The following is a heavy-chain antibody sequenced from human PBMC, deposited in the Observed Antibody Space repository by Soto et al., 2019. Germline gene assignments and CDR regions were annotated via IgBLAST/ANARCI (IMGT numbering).Heavy chain of an antibody. CDR3: ARGVAALRHFDY. V-gene: IGHV3-30*03. Sequence: QPGGSLRLSCPASGFTFSSYGMHWVRQAPGKGLEWVAVISYDGSNKYYADSVKGRFTISRDNSKNTLYLQMNSLRAEDTAVYYCARGVAALRHFDYWGQGTLVTVSS. CDR1: GFTFSSYG. D-gene: IGHD2-15*01. CDR2: ISYDGSNK. J-gene: IGHJ4*02.